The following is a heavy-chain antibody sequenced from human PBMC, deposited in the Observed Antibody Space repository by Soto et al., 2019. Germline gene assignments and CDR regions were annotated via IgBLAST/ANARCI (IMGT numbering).Heavy chain of an antibody. CDR1: GFTFSNAW. Sequence: SGGSLRLSCAASGFTFSNAWMSWVRQAPGKGLEWVGRIKSKTDGGTTDYAAPVKGRFTISRDDSKNTLYLQMNSLKTEDTAVYYCTTDAGYCSGGSCHYYFDYWGQGTMVTVYS. V-gene: IGHV3-15*01. D-gene: IGHD2-15*01. CDR2: IKSKTDGGTT. CDR3: TTDAGYCSGGSCHYYFDY. J-gene: IGHJ4*02.